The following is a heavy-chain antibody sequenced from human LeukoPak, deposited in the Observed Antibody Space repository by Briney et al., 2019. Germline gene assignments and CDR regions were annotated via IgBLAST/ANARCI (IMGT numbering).Heavy chain of an antibody. J-gene: IGHJ4*02. CDR2: IKQDGGEK. CDR3: AREDHSNYNY. CDR1: GFIFSGYA. V-gene: IGHV3-7*01. D-gene: IGHD4-11*01. Sequence: PGRSLRLSCAASGFIFSGYAMHWVRQAPGKGLEWVANIKQDGGEKFYVDSVKGRFTISRDNAKNSLYLQMNSLRAEDTAVYYCAREDHSNYNYWGQGTLVTVSS.